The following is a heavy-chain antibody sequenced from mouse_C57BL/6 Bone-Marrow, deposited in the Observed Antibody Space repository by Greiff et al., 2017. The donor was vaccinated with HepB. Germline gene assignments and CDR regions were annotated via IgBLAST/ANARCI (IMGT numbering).Heavy chain of an antibody. D-gene: IGHD2-4*01. J-gene: IGHJ3*01. CDR2: IDPSDSYN. Sequence: QVQLQQPGAELVKPGASVKLSCKASGYTFTSYWMQWVKQRPGQGLEWIGEIDPSDSYNNYNQKFKGKATLTVDTSSSTAYMQLSSLTSEDSAVYYCARDDYEEWFAYWGQGTLVTVSA. CDR1: GYTFTSYW. V-gene: IGHV1-50*01. CDR3: ARDDYEEWFAY.